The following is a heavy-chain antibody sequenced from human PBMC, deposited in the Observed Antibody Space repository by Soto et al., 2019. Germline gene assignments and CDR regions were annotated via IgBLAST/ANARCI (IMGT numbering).Heavy chain of an antibody. CDR3: ARIGDYGDYVGSNWYFDL. J-gene: IGHJ2*01. CDR2: IFSNDEK. D-gene: IGHD4-17*01. Sequence: QVTLKESGPVLVKPTETLTLTCTVSGFSLSNARMGVSWIRQPPGKALEWLAHIFSNDEKSYSTALKSRLTIYKDTSKSQVVLTMTNMDPVDTATYYCARIGDYGDYVGSNWYFDLWGRGTLVSVSS. CDR1: GFSLSNARMG. V-gene: IGHV2-26*01.